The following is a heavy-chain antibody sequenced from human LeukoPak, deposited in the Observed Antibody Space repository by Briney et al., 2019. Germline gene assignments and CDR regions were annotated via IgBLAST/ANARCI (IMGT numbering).Heavy chain of an antibody. Sequence: LSLTCTVSGGSISSHFWSWIRQPPGKGLEWVAVISYDGSNKYYADSVKGRFTISRDNSKNTLYLQMNSLRAEDTAVYYSAKEGAYYYDSSGYFPSYSDYWGQGTLVTVSS. CDR3: AKEGAYYYDSSGYFPSYSDY. V-gene: IGHV3-30*18. J-gene: IGHJ4*02. CDR2: ISYDGSNK. D-gene: IGHD3-22*01. CDR1: GGSISSHF.